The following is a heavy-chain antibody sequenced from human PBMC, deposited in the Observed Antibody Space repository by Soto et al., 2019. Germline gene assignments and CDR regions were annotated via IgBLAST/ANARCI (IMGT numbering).Heavy chain of an antibody. Sequence: GSLRLSCEASGFTFSGYAMSWVRQAPGRRLEWISAVTGGGDDTYYADYVKGRFTISRDNSRNTLYLQMSSLRAEDTALYYCVKGSSTSRPYYFDYWGQGTLVTVSS. CDR3: VKGSSTSRPYYFDY. D-gene: IGHD2-2*01. CDR2: VTGGGDDT. V-gene: IGHV3-23*01. CDR1: GFTFSGYA. J-gene: IGHJ4*02.